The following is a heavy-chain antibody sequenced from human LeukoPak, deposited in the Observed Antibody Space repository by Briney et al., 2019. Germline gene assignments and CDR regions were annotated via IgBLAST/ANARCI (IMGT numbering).Heavy chain of an antibody. D-gene: IGHD4-17*01. Sequence: QPGGSLRLSCAASGFTFSSYSMNWVRQAPGKGLEWVANIKQDGSEKYYVDSVKGRFTISRDNAKNSLYLQMNSLRAEDTAVYYCASASDYGDYVAHWGQGTLVTVSS. CDR1: GFTFSSYS. J-gene: IGHJ4*02. CDR3: ASASDYGDYVAH. CDR2: IKQDGSEK. V-gene: IGHV3-7*01.